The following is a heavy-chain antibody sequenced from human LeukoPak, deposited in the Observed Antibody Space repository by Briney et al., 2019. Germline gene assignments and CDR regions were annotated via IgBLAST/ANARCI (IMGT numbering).Heavy chain of an antibody. CDR3: ANMWAPTGGAFDI. V-gene: IGHV3-7*03. D-gene: IGHD1-14*01. Sequence: GGSLRLSCVASGFPFSSYWMTWVRQAPGKGLEWVANIKQDGSKKSYVDSVKGRFTISRDNARNSLYLQMNSLRAEDTAVYYCANMWAPTGGAFDIWGQGTMVTVSS. CDR2: IKQDGSKK. J-gene: IGHJ3*02. CDR1: GFPFSSYW.